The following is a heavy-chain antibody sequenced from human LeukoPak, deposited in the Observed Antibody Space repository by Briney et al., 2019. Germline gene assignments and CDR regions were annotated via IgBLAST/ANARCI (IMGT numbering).Heavy chain of an antibody. D-gene: IGHD3-22*01. CDR2: ISSSGSST. CDR3: AKVYDSSCYYLSDAFDI. CDR1: GFTFSSYV. V-gene: IGHV3-23*01. Sequence: GGSLRLSCAASGFTFSSYVMSWVRQAPSKGLGWVSAISSSGSSTYYADSVKGRFTISRDNSKNTLYLQMNRLRAEDTAVYYCAKVYDSSCYYLSDAFDIWGQGTMVTISS. J-gene: IGHJ3*02.